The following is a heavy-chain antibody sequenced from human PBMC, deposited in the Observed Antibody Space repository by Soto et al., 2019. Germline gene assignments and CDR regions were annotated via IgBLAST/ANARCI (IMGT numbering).Heavy chain of an antibody. CDR3: ARDRLRGYDSSGFYS. D-gene: IGHD3-22*01. Sequence: GSVKVSCKAPGGTFSTYGINWVRQAPGQGLEWMGWINPSDGNRNFAQKFEDRVTMTTATSTNTVFLELRSLKSDDTAIYYCARDRLRGYDSSGFYSWGQGTTVTVSS. V-gene: IGHV1-18*01. CDR2: INPSDGNR. J-gene: IGHJ4*02. CDR1: GGTFSTYG.